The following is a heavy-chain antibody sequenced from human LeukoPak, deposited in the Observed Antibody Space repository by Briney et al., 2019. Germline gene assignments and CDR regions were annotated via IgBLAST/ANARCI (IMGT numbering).Heavy chain of an antibody. Sequence: PGGSLRLSCAASGFTFSSYGMSWFRQAPGKGLEWVSAISGSGGSTYYADSVKGRFTISRDNSKNTLYLQMNILRAEDTAVYYCAKDGGIAAAGTFDYWGQGTLVTVSS. D-gene: IGHD6-13*01. CDR1: GFTFSSYG. CDR2: ISGSGGST. CDR3: AKDGGIAAAGTFDY. J-gene: IGHJ4*02. V-gene: IGHV3-23*01.